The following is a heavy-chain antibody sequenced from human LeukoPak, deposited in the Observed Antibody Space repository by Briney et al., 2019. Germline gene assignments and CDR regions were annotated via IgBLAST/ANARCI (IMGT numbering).Heavy chain of an antibody. J-gene: IGHJ3*02. CDR3: ARHYSGSSGDNAFDI. Sequence: PSETLSLTCSVSGGSISGYYWSCIRQPPGKGPEWIGYIHYSEGTSYNPSLRRRDSMTVDTSKNQFSLYLNSVTAADTAVYYCARHYSGSSGDNAFDIWGQGTMVTVSS. CDR2: IHYSEGT. V-gene: IGHV4-59*08. CDR1: GGSISGYY. D-gene: IGHD3-10*01.